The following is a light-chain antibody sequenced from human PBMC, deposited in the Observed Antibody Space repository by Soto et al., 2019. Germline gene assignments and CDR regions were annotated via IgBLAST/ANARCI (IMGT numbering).Light chain of an antibody. CDR1: QCVSRSY. CDR3: QQYGSSPLT. Sequence: EIGLTQYPGTLSWSPGERATLSCRASQCVSRSYLAGYQQKPGQAPRLLIYGASSRPTGIPDRFSGSGSVTDFTLTISRLEPDDVAFYYWQQYGSSPLTFAPGTKVDIK. CDR2: GAS. V-gene: IGKV3-20*01. J-gene: IGKJ3*01.